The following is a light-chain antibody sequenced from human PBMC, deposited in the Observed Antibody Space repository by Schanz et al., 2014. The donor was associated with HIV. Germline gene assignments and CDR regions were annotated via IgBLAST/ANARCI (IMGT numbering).Light chain of an antibody. Sequence: DIVMTQSPATLSVSPGDTATLSCRASQSVSASNLAWYQQRPGQAPRLLIYDASNRAPGIPARFSGSGSGTDFTLTISSLEPEDVAVYYCQRYGTSPLVTFAGGTKVEIE. CDR3: QRYGTSPLVT. J-gene: IGKJ4*01. CDR2: DAS. CDR1: QSVSASN. V-gene: IGKV3-20*01.